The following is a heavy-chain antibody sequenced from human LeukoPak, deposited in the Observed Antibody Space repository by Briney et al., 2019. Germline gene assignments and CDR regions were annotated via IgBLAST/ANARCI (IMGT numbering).Heavy chain of an antibody. CDR1: GFDFSGYT. J-gene: IGHJ4*02. CDR2: ISRSGRNI. D-gene: IGHD1-26*01. CDR3: ASRVAATTWDY. Sequence: GGSLRLSCAGAGFDFSGYTMNWVRQSPERGLEWVSSISRSGRNIYYADSVKGRFTMSRDNAKNSFYLQMNGLRGDDTAVYYCASRVAATTWDYWGQGTLVTVST. V-gene: IGHV3-21*01.